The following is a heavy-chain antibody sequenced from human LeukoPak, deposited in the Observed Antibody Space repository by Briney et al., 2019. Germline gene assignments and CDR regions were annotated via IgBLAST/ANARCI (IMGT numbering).Heavy chain of an antibody. CDR1: GFNFSIYV. CDR2: ISSSGSAI. CDR3: GRDSRPICTSSSALSY. V-gene: IGHV3-48*03. Sequence: PGGSLRLSYAACGFNFSIYVMNGLRQAPGKGLEWVSYISSSGSAIFYADSVKGRFTISRDNARNSLYLQMNSLRAEDTAVYYCGRDSRPICTSSSALSYWGQGTLVTVSS. J-gene: IGHJ4*02. D-gene: IGHD6-6*01.